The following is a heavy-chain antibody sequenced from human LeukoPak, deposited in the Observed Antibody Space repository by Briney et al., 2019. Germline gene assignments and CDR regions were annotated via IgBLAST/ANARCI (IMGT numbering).Heavy chain of an antibody. CDR1: GGSFSGHY. CDR2: INHSGST. V-gene: IGHV4-34*01. J-gene: IGHJ4*02. CDR3: VLLSGLLFPTQVDY. Sequence: SETLSLTCAVYGGSFSGHYWIWIRQPPGKGLEWIGEINHSGSTNYNPSLKSRFTVSVDTSKNQFSLKMRSVTAADTAVYYCVLLSGLLFPTQVDYWGQGTLVTVSS. D-gene: IGHD2-21*02.